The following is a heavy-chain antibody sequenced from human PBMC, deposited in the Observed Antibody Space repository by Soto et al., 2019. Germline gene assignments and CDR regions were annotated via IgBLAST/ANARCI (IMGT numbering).Heavy chain of an antibody. CDR2: IIPIFGTA. CDR3: ARLLIVLMVYASEEPYGMDV. J-gene: IGHJ6*02. D-gene: IGHD2-8*01. CDR1: GGTFSSYA. V-gene: IGHV1-69*13. Sequence: SVKVSCKASGGTFSSYAISWVRQAPGQGLEWMGGIIPIFGTANYAQKFQGRVTITADESTSTAYMELSSLGSEDTAVYYCARLLIVLMVYASEEPYGMDVWGQGTKVTVYS.